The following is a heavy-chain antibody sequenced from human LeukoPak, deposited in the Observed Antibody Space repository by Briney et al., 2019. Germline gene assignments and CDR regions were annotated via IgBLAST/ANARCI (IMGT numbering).Heavy chain of an antibody. Sequence: GALRLSCAASGFTFSSYGMHWVRQAPGKGLEWVAVIWYDGSNKYYADSVKGRFTISRDNSKNTLYLQMNSLRSEDTAVYYCARDGADSESYSYLDYWGQGTLVTVSS. D-gene: IGHD1-26*01. J-gene: IGHJ4*02. V-gene: IGHV3-33*01. CDR2: IWYDGSNK. CDR1: GFTFSSYG. CDR3: ARDGADSESYSYLDY.